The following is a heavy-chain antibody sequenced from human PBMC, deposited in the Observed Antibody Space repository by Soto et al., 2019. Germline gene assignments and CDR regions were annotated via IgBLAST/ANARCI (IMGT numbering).Heavy chain of an antibody. CDR3: ARVDGNDFWSGDNYYYGMDV. J-gene: IGHJ6*02. CDR1: GYTFTSYG. Sequence: GASVKVSCKASGYTFTSYGISWVRQATGQGLEWMGWISAYNGNTNYAQKLQGRVTMTTDTSTSTAYMELRSLRSDDTAVYYCARVDGNDFWSGDNYYYGMDVWGQGTTVTVSS. V-gene: IGHV1-18*01. D-gene: IGHD3-3*01. CDR2: ISAYNGNT.